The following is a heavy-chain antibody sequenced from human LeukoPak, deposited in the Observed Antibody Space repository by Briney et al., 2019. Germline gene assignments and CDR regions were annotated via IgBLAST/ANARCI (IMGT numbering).Heavy chain of an antibody. CDR1: GGTSSSYA. D-gene: IGHD4-23*01. V-gene: IGHV1-69*13. Sequence: ASVKVSCKASGGTSSSYAISWVRQAPGQGLEWMGGIIPIFGTPNYAQKFQGRVTITADESTSTAYMELSSLRSEDTAVYYCARGWLAETTVVTPYNYWGQGTLVTVSS. CDR3: ARGWLAETTVVTPYNY. J-gene: IGHJ4*02. CDR2: IIPIFGTP.